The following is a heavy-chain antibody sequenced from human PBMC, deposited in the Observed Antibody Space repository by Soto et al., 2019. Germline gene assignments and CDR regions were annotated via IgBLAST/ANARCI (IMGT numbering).Heavy chain of an antibody. CDR1: GYTFTSYY. J-gene: IGHJ6*02. CDR2: INPSGGST. V-gene: IGHV1-46*01. Sequence: GASVKVSCKASGYTFTSYYMQWVRQAPGQGLEWMGIINPSGGSTSYAQKFQGRVTMTRDTSTSTVYMELSSLRSEDTAVYYCAREITMVRGVYYYYGMDVWGQGTTVTVSS. D-gene: IGHD3-10*01. CDR3: AREITMVRGVYYYYGMDV.